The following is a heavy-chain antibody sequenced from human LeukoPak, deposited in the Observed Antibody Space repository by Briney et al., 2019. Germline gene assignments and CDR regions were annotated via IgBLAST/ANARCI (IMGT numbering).Heavy chain of an antibody. CDR3: ARDLFGYNPLEVYYYYGMDV. CDR1: GFTFSSYA. V-gene: IGHV3-30-3*01. J-gene: IGHJ6*02. Sequence: GGSLRLSCAASGFTFSSYAMHWVRQAPGKGLEWVAVISYDGSNKYYADSVKGRFTISRDNSKNTLNLQMNSLRAEDTAVYYCARDLFGYNPLEVYYYYGMDVWGQGTTVTVSS. CDR2: ISYDGSNK. D-gene: IGHD5-12*01.